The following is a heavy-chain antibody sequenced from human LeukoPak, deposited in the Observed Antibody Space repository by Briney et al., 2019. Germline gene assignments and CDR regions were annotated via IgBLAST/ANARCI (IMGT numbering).Heavy chain of an antibody. D-gene: IGHD6-19*01. CDR2: ISYDGSNK. J-gene: IGHJ4*02. V-gene: IGHV3-30*18. CDR1: GFTFSSYG. CDR3: AKFYRGAVAADY. Sequence: GRSLRLSCAASGFTFSSYGIHWVRQAPGKGLEWVAVISYDGSNKYYADSVKGRFTISRDNSKNTLYLQMNSLRAEDTAVYYCAKFYRGAVAADYWGQGTLVAVSS.